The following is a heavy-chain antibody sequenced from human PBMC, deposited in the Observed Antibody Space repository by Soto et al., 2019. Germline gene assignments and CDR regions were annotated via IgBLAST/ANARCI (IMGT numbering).Heavy chain of an antibody. CDR1: GFTVSSNY. CDR2: IYSGGST. D-gene: IGHD3-10*01. Sequence: GGSLRLSCAASGFTVSSNYMSWVRQAPGKGLEWVSVIYSGGSTYYADSVKGRFTISRDNSKNTLYLQMNSLRAEDTAVYYCARELNYGSGSFLAYFDDWGQGTRVTVSS. V-gene: IGHV3-66*01. J-gene: IGHJ4*02. CDR3: ARELNYGSGSFLAYFDD.